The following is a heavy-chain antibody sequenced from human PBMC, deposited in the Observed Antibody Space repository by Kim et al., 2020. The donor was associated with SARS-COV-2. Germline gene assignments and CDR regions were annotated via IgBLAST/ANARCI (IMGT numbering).Heavy chain of an antibody. V-gene: IGHV1-8*01. CDR2: MNPNSGNT. CDR3: ARASAAAGTYYYYYGMDV. CDR1: GYTFTSYD. D-gene: IGHD6-13*01. J-gene: IGHJ6*02. Sequence: ASVKVSCKASGYTFTSYDINWVRQATGQGLEWMGWMNPNSGNTGYAQKFQGRVTMTRNTSISTAYMELSSLRSEDTAVYYCARASAAAGTYYYYYGMDVWGQGTTVTVSS.